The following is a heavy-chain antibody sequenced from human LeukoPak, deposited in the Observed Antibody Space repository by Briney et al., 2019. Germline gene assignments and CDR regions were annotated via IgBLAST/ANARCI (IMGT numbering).Heavy chain of an antibody. CDR3: AKDVEYSSSYYFDY. J-gene: IGHJ4*02. CDR2: ISGSGGST. V-gene: IGHV3-23*01. Sequence: GGSLRLSCVAFGFIVSNNYMSWVRQAPGKGLEWVSTISGSGGSTYYADSVKGRFTISRDNSKNTLYLQMNSLRAEDTAVYYCAKDVEYSSSYYFDYWGQGTLVTVSS. D-gene: IGHD6-6*01. CDR1: GFIVSNNY.